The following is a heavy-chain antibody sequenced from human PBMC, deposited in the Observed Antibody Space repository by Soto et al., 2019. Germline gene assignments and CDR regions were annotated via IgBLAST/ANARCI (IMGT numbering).Heavy chain of an antibody. CDR1: GMPISDRGLG. CDR3: SHIPKYYQYDWFDP. D-gene: IGHD3-16*01. V-gene: IGHV2-5*02. Sequence: RPRTLTTTSSGMPISDRGLGGDGSRSRPGTALECLALIYWDDDKRYSPSLQSRLSITKDTSKNLVVLTMTNVDPVDTATYYCSHIPKYYQYDWFDPWGQGTLVTVSS. J-gene: IGHJ5*02. CDR2: IYWDDDK.